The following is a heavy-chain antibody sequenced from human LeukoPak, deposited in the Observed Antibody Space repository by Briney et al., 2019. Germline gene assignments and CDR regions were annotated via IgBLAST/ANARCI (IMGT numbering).Heavy chain of an antibody. CDR2: ISGSGGST. Sequence: GGSLRLSCAASGFTFSSYAMIWVRQAPGKGLEWVSAISGSGGSTYYADSVKGRFTISRDNSKNTLYLQMNSLRAEDTAVYYCAKCISSWYIPNFDYWGQGTLVTVSS. J-gene: IGHJ4*02. V-gene: IGHV3-23*01. CDR3: AKCISSWYIPNFDY. CDR1: GFTFSSYA. D-gene: IGHD6-13*01.